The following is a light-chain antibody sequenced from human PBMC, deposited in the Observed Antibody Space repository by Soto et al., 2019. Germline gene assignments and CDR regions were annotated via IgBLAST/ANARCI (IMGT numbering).Light chain of an antibody. CDR2: AAS. Sequence: QITQSPSSLSSSLLYIVSFTCRASQDISNYLNWYQQTPGKAPKFLIYAASGLQSGVPSRFSGSGSGTDFTLTISSLQPEDFATYYCLQDYNYPITFGQGTRLEIK. CDR3: LQDYNYPIT. CDR1: QDISNY. V-gene: IGKV1-6*01. J-gene: IGKJ5*01.